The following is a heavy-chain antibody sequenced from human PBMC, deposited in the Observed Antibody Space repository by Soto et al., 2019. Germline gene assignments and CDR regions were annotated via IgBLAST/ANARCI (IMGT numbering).Heavy chain of an antibody. D-gene: IGHD6-19*01. V-gene: IGHV3-30-3*01. CDR2: ISHDGSSI. Sequence: QVQLMESGGAVVQPGRSLRLSCAASGFTFSSYAMHWVRQAPGKGLEWVAIISHDGSSIYYGDSLKGRFTISRDNSKRTWYLQMNSLRSEDTAVYYCARVRQQWLVSDHYFDCWGQGTLVTVSS. J-gene: IGHJ4*02. CDR1: GFTFSSYA. CDR3: ARVRQQWLVSDHYFDC.